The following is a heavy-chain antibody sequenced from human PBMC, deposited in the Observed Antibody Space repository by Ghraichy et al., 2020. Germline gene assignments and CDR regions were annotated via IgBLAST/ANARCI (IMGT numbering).Heavy chain of an antibody. D-gene: IGHD3-22*01. CDR1: GYNFNTYW. CDR2: IDPTDSFA. V-gene: IGHV5-10-1*01. Sequence: GESLNISCKGSGYNFNTYWISWVRQIPGKGLEWMGRIDPTDSFADYSPSFQGHVSLSVDKSINTAFLQWDSLKASDTAIYYCAKHYYYNARTPVAGSWGQGTLVTVSS. CDR3: AKHYYYNARTPVAGS. J-gene: IGHJ5*02.